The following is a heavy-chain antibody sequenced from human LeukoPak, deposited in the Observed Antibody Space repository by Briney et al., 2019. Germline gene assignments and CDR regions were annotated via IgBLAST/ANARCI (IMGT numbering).Heavy chain of an antibody. Sequence: GASVKVSCKASGGTFSSYAISCVRQAPGQGLEWMGRIIPILGIANYAQKFQGRVTITADKSTSTAYMELSSLRSEDTAVYYCARDRSEGVAEDQGSFDYWGQGTLVTVSS. CDR1: GGTFSSYA. J-gene: IGHJ4*02. CDR2: IIPILGIA. D-gene: IGHD2-15*01. V-gene: IGHV1-69*04. CDR3: ARDRSEGVAEDQGSFDY.